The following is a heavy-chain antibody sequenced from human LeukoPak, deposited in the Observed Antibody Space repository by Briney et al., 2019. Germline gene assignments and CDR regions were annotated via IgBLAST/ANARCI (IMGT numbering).Heavy chain of an antibody. Sequence: ASVKVSCKASGYTFTDYAMHWVRQAPGEKLEWMGWINTGKGNTKYSQKFQGRVTITMDTSASTAYMELSSLRSEDTAVYYCARDHVVGLAPFDPWGQGTLVTVSS. D-gene: IGHD2-15*01. J-gene: IGHJ5*02. V-gene: IGHV1-3*04. CDR2: INTGKGNT. CDR1: GYTFTDYA. CDR3: ARDHVVGLAPFDP.